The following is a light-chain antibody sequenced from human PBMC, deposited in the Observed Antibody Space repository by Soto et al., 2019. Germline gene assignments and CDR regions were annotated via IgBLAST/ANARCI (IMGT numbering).Light chain of an antibody. J-gene: IGLJ1*01. CDR2: EVS. Sequence: QSALTQPASVSGSPGQSIAISCTGTSSDIGAYNNVSWYQQHPGKAPKLMIYEVSNRPSGVSNRFSGSKSGNTASLTISGLQAEDEADYYCSSYTGSSIPYVFGTGTKVTVL. CDR1: SSDIGAYNN. CDR3: SSYTGSSIPYV. V-gene: IGLV2-14*01.